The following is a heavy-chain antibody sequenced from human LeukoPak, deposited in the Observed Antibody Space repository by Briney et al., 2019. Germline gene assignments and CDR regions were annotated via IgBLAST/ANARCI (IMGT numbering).Heavy chain of an antibody. J-gene: IGHJ6*04. V-gene: IGHV1-24*01. D-gene: IGHD6-13*01. CDR3: ATVYGSIAAAGTRDYYGMDV. CDR1: GYTLTELS. CDR2: FDPEDGET. Sequence: GASVKVSCKVSGYTLTELSMHWARQAPGKGLEWMGGFDPEDGETIYAQKFQGRVTMTEDTSTDTAYMELSSLRSEDTAVYYCATVYGSIAAAGTRDYYGMDVWGKGTTVTVSS.